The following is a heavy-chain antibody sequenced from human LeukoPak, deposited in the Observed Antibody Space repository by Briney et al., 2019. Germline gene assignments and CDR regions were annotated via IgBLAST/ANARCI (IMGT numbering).Heavy chain of an antibody. CDR3: ARDEGDILTD. Sequence: PSETLSLTCTVSGGSVSSGSYYWSWIRQPPGKGLEWIGYIYYSGSTNYNPSLKSRVTISLDTSKNQFSLKLSSVTAADTAVYYCARDEGDILTDWGQGTLVTVSS. D-gene: IGHD3-9*01. CDR2: IYYSGST. CDR1: GGSVSSGSYY. V-gene: IGHV4-61*01. J-gene: IGHJ4*02.